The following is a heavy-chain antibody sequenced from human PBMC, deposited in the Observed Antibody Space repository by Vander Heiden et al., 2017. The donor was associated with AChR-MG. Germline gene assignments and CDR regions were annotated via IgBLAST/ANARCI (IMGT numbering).Heavy chain of an antibody. Sequence: QVQLVQSGAEVKKPGSSVTVSCKASGGTFSSYAISWVRQAPGQGLEGMGGIIPIFGTANYAQKFQGRVTITADESTSTAYMELSSLRSEDTAVYYCARTTHYDILTGYYEGWFDPWGQGTLVTVSS. J-gene: IGHJ5*02. D-gene: IGHD3-9*01. CDR2: IIPIFGTA. V-gene: IGHV1-69*01. CDR1: GGTFSSYA. CDR3: ARTTHYDILTGYYEGWFDP.